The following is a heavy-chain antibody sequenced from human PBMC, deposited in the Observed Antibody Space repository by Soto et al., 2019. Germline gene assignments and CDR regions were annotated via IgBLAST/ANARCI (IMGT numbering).Heavy chain of an antibody. D-gene: IGHD6-13*01. V-gene: IGHV4-59*01. Sequence: QVQLQESGPGLLKPSETLSLTCTVSGGSISSYFYIWVRPPPGKGLEWIGSVYYTGPTDYNPALKSRVTISVDTSKTQLSLNLRSVTAADTAVYYCAGYLAAVLRAFDYWGRGTLVTVSS. CDR2: VYYTGPT. J-gene: IGHJ4*02. CDR1: GGSISSYF. CDR3: AGYLAAVLRAFDY.